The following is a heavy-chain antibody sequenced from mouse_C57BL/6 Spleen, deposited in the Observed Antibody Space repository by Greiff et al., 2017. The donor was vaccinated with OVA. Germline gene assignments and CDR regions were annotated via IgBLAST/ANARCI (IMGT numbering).Heavy chain of an antibody. V-gene: IGHV1-82*01. CDR1: GYAFSSSW. CDR3: ARKGLRGLDY. D-gene: IGHD2-4*01. J-gene: IGHJ2*01. CDR2: IYPGDGDT. Sequence: QVQLQQSGPELVKPGASVKISCKASGYAFSSSWMNWVKQRPGTGLEWIGRIYPGDGDTNYNGKFKGKATLTADKSSSTAYMQLSSLTSEDSAVYFCARKGLRGLDYWGQGTTLTVSS.